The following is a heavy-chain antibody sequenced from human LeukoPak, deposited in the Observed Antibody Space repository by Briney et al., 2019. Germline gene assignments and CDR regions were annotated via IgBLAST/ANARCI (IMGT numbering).Heavy chain of an antibody. CDR1: GFTFSTNA. CDR2: ISGGGGTT. J-gene: IGHJ3*02. CDR3: AKDWRTLDALDI. Sequence: GGSLRLSCAASGFTFSTNAISWVRQAPGKGLEWVSGISGGGGTTYYADSVKGRFTISRDNSKNTVHLQMNNLRAEDTAVYYCAKDWRTLDALDIWGQGTMVTVSS. V-gene: IGHV3-23*01.